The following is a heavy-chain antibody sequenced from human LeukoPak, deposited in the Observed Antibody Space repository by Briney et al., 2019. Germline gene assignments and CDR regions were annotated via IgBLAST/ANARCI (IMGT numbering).Heavy chain of an antibody. D-gene: IGHD1-26*01. Sequence: ASVKVSCKASGYTFTISGISWVRQAPGQGLEWMGWISAYNGNTNYAQKLQGRVTITPDTSTSTAYMELSRLRSDDTAVYYCARGWEHFDYWGQGTLVTVSS. J-gene: IGHJ4*02. CDR3: ARGWEHFDY. CDR1: GYTFTISG. V-gene: IGHV1-18*01. CDR2: ISAYNGNT.